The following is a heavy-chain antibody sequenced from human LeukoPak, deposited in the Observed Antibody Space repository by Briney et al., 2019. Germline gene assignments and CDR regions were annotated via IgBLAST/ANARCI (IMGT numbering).Heavy chain of an antibody. Sequence: GGSLRLSCAASGFTFSKYWMSWVRQAPGKGLEWVSYISSSGRSIYYADSVKGRFTISRDNAKNSLYLQMNSLRAEDTAVYYCARDDSAWYAYWGPGTLVTVSS. CDR1: GFTFSKYW. J-gene: IGHJ4*02. V-gene: IGHV3-48*03. CDR3: ARDDSAWYAY. D-gene: IGHD6-19*01. CDR2: ISSSGRSI.